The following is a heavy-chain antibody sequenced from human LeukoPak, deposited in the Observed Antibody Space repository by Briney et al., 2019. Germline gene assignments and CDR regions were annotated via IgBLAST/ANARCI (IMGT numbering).Heavy chain of an antibody. CDR1: GFTLSSYW. CDR2: INSNGSST. J-gene: IGHJ5*02. CDR3: AGDSPRDKTVGFDL. D-gene: IGHD1-1*01. Sequence: GGSLRLSCAASGFTLSSYWMHSVRQVPGKGLGWISPINSNGSSTSFADSVKGRFTTSRDNAKNTVYLQMNSVSAEDTAVYYCAGDSPRDKTVGFDLWGQGTLVTVSS. V-gene: IGHV3-74*01.